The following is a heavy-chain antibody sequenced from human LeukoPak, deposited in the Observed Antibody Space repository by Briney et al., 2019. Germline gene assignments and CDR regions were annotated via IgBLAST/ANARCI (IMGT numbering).Heavy chain of an antibody. CDR3: ARDTTMVD. V-gene: IGHV3-53*01. D-gene: IGHD3-10*01. Sequence: PGGFLRLSCAASGFTVSSSYMSWVRQAPGKGLEWVSTMYSGGSTYYGDSVKGRFTISRDSSKSTLYLQMNTLRVEDSAVYFCARDTTMVDWGQGTLVTVSS. J-gene: IGHJ4*02. CDR2: MYSGGST. CDR1: GFTVSSSY.